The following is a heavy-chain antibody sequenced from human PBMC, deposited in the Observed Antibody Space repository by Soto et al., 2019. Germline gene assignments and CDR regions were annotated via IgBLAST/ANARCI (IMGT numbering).Heavy chain of an antibody. Sequence: GGSLRLSCAASGFTFSMYWMHWVRQVPGKGPEWVSRINDDGISTYYADSVKGRFTISRDNAKNALYLQMNALRVEDTAVYYCTRGPRSTSTGTGVFWGQGTLVTVSS. CDR1: GFTFSMYW. D-gene: IGHD1-1*01. CDR3: TRGPRSTSTGTGVF. CDR2: INDDGIST. J-gene: IGHJ4*02. V-gene: IGHV3-74*01.